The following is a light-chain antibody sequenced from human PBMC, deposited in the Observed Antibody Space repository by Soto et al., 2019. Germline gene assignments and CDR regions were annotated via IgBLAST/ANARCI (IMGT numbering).Light chain of an antibody. J-gene: IGKJ1*01. Sequence: EIVMTQSPGTLSLSPGERATLSCRASQSVFSSYLAWYQKKPGQAPRLLIYGASSRATGIPDRFSGSGSGTDFTLTISSLEHEDFAVYYCQQYGSSPWTFGQGTKMEIK. CDR2: GAS. V-gene: IGKV3-20*01. CDR3: QQYGSSPWT. CDR1: QSVFSSY.